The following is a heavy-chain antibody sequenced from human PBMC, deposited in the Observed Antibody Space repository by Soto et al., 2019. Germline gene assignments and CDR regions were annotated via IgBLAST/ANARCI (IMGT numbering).Heavy chain of an antibody. CDR2: ISYDGSNK. V-gene: IGHV3-30*18. D-gene: IGHD3-3*01. Sequence: GGSLRLSCAASGFTFSSYGMHWVRQAPGKGLEWVAVISYDGSNKYYADSVKGRFTISRDNSKNTLYLQMNSLRAEDTAVYYCAKERDHLRKGIFDFWSGYPMDVWGKGTTVTVSS. CDR3: AKERDHLRKGIFDFWSGYPMDV. CDR1: GFTFSSYG. J-gene: IGHJ6*04.